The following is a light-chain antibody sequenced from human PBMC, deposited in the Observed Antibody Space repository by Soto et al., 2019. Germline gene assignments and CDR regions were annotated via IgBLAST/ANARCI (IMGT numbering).Light chain of an antibody. CDR2: KAS. CDR3: QQYLNRWT. V-gene: IGKV1-5*03. Sequence: DIQMTQSPSTLSASVGDRVTITCRASQSISTWLAWYQQKPGKAPKLLIYKASSLEGGVPSRFSGSGSGTEFTLTIRSLQPDDFATYYCQQYLNRWTFGQGTKVDIK. J-gene: IGKJ1*01. CDR1: QSISTW.